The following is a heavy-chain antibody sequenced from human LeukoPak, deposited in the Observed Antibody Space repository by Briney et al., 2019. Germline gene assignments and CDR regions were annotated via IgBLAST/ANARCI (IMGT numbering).Heavy chain of an antibody. CDR3: ASLALLDV. V-gene: IGHV3-30-3*01. D-gene: IGHD2-15*01. CDR2: ISYDGSNK. Sequence: GGSLRLSCAASGFTFSSYAMHWVRQAPGKGLEWVAVISYDGSNKYYADSVKGRFTISRDSSKNTLYLQMNSLRAEDTAVYYCASLALLDVWGQGTTVTVSS. CDR1: GFTFSSYA. J-gene: IGHJ6*02.